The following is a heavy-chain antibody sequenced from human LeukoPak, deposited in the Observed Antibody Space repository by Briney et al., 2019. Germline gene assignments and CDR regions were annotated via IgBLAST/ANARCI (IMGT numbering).Heavy chain of an antibody. CDR1: RGSISGYS. CDR3: ARGGYYGSGNDFRFDP. Sequence: PSETLSLTCTVSRGSISGYSWSWIRQSPGGGLEWIGEIYHSGSTNYNPSLKSRVTISVDTSKNQFSLKLSSVTAADTAIYYCARGGYYGSGNDFRFDPWGQGTLVTVSS. D-gene: IGHD3-10*01. J-gene: IGHJ5*02. CDR2: IYHSGST. V-gene: IGHV4-59*01.